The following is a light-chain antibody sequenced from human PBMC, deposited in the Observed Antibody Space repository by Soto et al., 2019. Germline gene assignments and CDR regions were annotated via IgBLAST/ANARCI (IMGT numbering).Light chain of an antibody. V-gene: IGKV1-9*01. Sequence: IQLTQSPSSLSASVGDRVSITCRASQDIKTYLAWYQQKQGKAPKLLISGTFTLQSGVPSRFNGSGSGPDFTLTISRLQPEDFATYYCQHLNNYPPFTFGPGTNVDLE. CDR1: QDIKTY. CDR2: GTF. CDR3: QHLNNYPPFT. J-gene: IGKJ3*01.